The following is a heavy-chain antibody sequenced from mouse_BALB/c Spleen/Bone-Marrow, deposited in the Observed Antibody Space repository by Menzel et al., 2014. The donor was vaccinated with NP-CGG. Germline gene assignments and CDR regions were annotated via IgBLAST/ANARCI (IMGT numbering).Heavy chain of an antibody. CDR1: GFTFSNYA. CDR3: ARNYYGSFAY. CDR2: ISTGGST. D-gene: IGHD1-1*01. Sequence: VQLKESGGDLVKPGGSLKLSCAAPGFTFSNYALSWVRQTPEKRLEWVASISTGGSTYYLDSVKGRFTISRDSARNILYLQMSSLRSEDTARYYCARNYYGSFAYWGQGTLVTVSA. J-gene: IGHJ3*01. V-gene: IGHV5-6-5*01.